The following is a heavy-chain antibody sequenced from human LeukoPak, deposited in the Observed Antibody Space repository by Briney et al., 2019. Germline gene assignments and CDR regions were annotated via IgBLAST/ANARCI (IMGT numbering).Heavy chain of an antibody. J-gene: IGHJ4*02. Sequence: PTETLSLTCTVSGGSISSYYWSWIRQPPGKGLEWIGYIYYSGSTNYNPSLKSRVTISVDTSKNQFSLKLSSVTAADTAVYYCARVEAYYFDYWGQGTLVTVPS. CDR3: ARVEAYYFDY. V-gene: IGHV4-59*01. CDR1: GGSISSYY. CDR2: IYYSGST.